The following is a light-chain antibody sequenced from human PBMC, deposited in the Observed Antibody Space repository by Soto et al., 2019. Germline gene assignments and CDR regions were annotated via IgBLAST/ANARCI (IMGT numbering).Light chain of an antibody. Sequence: QSVLTQSPSASASLGASVRLTCTLSSGHSTYAIAWHQQHPEKGPRYLMKLYSDGSHSKGDGIPDRFSGSSSGAERYLTISSLQSEDEADYYCQTWGTGIHVVFGGGTKLTVL. V-gene: IGLV4-69*01. CDR3: QTWGTGIHVV. CDR1: SGHSTYA. CDR2: LYSDGSH. J-gene: IGLJ2*01.